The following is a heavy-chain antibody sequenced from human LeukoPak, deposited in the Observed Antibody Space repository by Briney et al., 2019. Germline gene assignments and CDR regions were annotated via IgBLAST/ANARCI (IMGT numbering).Heavy chain of an antibody. CDR3: ARHKAYATLMHFRAYYFDY. J-gene: IGHJ4*02. V-gene: IGHV4-39*01. Sequence: SETLSLTCTVFGGSISSSSYNWGWIRQPPGKGLEWIGSVYYSGSTYYNPSLKSRVTMSVDTSKNQFSLKLSSVTAADTAVYYCARHKAYATLMHFRAYYFDYWGQGTLVTVSS. CDR2: VYYSGST. D-gene: IGHD2-8*01. CDR1: GGSISSSSYN.